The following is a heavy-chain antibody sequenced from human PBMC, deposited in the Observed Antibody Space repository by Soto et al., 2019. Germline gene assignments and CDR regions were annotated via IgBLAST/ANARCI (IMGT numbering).Heavy chain of an antibody. J-gene: IGHJ6*03. Sequence: SVKVSCKASGGTFSSYTISWVRQAPGQGLEWMGRIIPILGIANYAQKFQGRVTITADKSTSTAYMELSSLRSEDTAVYYCARGYDFWSGYYAPSYYYYMDVWGKGTTVTVSS. V-gene: IGHV1-69*02. CDR1: GGTFSSYT. CDR3: ARGYDFWSGYYAPSYYYYMDV. D-gene: IGHD3-3*01. CDR2: IIPILGIA.